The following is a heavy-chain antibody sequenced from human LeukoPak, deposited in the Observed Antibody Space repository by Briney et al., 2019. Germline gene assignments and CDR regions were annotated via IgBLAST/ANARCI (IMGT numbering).Heavy chain of an antibody. Sequence: SETLSLTCAVYGGSFSGYYWSWLRQPPGKGLEGIGEINHSGSTNYNPSLKSRVTISVDTSKNHFSLKLSSVTAADTAVYYCASTYCGGDCSYYYYMDVWGKGTTVTVSS. J-gene: IGHJ6*03. CDR1: GGSFSGYY. D-gene: IGHD2-21*02. CDR2: INHSGST. V-gene: IGHV4-34*01. CDR3: ASTYCGGDCSYYYYMDV.